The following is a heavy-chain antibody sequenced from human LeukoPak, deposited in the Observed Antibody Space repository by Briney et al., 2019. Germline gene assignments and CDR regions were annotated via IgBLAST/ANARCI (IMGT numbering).Heavy chain of an antibody. CDR1: GFTFSDYW. D-gene: IGHD1-26*01. J-gene: IGHJ4*02. V-gene: IGHV3-7*01. CDR2: IRQDGGEK. Sequence: GGSLRLSCGVSGFTFSDYWMNWVRQAPGKGLEWVASIRQDGGEKYYVDSVKGRFTIARDNTKNSLYLQMSSLRAEDTAVYYCARVAGATGDYWGQGTLVTVSS. CDR3: ARVAGATGDY.